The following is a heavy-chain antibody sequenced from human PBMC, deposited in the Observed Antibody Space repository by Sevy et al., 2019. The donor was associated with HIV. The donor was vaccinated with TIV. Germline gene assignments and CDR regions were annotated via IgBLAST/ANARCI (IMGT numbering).Heavy chain of an antibody. J-gene: IGHJ6*02. D-gene: IGHD2-2*01. Sequence: GSLRLSCAASGFTFSSYGMHWVRQAPGKGLEWVAVISYDGSNKYYADSVKGRFTISRDNSKNTLYLQMNSLRAEDTAVYYCAKDLTFPAVLYGMDVWGQGTTVTVSS. CDR3: AKDLTFPAVLYGMDV. CDR1: GFTFSSYG. V-gene: IGHV3-30*18. CDR2: ISYDGSNK.